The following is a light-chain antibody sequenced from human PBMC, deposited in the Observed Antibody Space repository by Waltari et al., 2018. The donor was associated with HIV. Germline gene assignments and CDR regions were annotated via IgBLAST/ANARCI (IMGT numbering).Light chain of an antibody. CDR2: KDN. J-gene: IGLJ3*02. Sequence: SFELTQPSSVSVSPGQTARITCSGDVLARKYARWFQKKPGQAPLLLIYKDNERPSGIPGRFSGSSSGTTVTLTSSGAQVEDEADYYCYSAADSDEVFGGGTKLTVL. V-gene: IGLV3-27*01. CDR1: VLARKY. CDR3: YSAADSDEV.